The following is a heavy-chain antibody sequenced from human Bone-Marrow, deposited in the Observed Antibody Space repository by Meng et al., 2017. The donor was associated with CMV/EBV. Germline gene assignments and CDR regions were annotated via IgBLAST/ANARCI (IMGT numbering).Heavy chain of an antibody. V-gene: IGHV1-69*10. J-gene: IGHJ4*02. CDR1: GDTFSNFG. D-gene: IGHD2-2*01. CDR2: IIPILRIP. Sequence: SVKVSFKASGDTFSNFGISWVRQAPGQGLEWMGGIIPILRIPNYAQKFLGRITITADQSTNTTYMEVSSLRSEDTAVYYCARGRSDVEPAGSQAQALSHWGQGQVVNVSS. CDR3: ARGRSDVEPAGSQAQALSH.